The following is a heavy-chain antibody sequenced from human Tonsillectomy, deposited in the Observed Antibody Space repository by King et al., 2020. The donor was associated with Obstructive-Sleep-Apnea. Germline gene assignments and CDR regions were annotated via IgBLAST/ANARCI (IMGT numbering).Heavy chain of an antibody. CDR3: ARDRSYETTGYYYDVFDM. V-gene: IGHV3-7*03. J-gene: IGHJ3*02. CDR1: GFTFGSSW. Sequence: VQLVESGGGLVQPGGYLRLSCAASGFTFGSSWMTWVRQAPGRGLEWVANIRQDVSQTYYVDSVKGRFTISRDNAKNSLVLQMNSLRADDTAVYYCARDRSYETTGYYYDVFDMWGQGTMVTVSS. CDR2: IRQDVSQT. D-gene: IGHD3-22*01.